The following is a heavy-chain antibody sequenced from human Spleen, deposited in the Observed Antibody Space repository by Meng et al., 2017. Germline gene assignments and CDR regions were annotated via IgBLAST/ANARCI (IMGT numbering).Heavy chain of an antibody. V-gene: IGHV4-61*02. D-gene: IGHD3-10*01. Sequence: SETLSLTCSVSGDSISSGTYYWSWIRQPAGKGLEWIGRIYSSGSTNYNPSLKSRVTISVDTSKNQFSLKLSSVTAADTAVYYCARDYNGVLGYWGQGTLVTVSS. CDR1: GDSISSGTYY. J-gene: IGHJ4*02. CDR2: IYSSGST. CDR3: ARDYNGVLGY.